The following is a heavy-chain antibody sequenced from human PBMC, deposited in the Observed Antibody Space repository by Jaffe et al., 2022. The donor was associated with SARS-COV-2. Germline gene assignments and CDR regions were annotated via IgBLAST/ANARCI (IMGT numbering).Heavy chain of an antibody. Sequence: EVQLVESGGGLVQPGRSLRLSCAASGFTFDDYAMHWVRQAPGKGLEWVSGISWNSGSIGYADSVKGRFTISRDNAKNSLYLQMNSLRAEDTALYYCAKDGLVSSGWSYGMDVWGQGTTVTVSS. CDR2: ISWNSGSI. CDR1: GFTFDDYA. V-gene: IGHV3-9*01. D-gene: IGHD6-19*01. J-gene: IGHJ6*02. CDR3: AKDGLVSSGWSYGMDV.